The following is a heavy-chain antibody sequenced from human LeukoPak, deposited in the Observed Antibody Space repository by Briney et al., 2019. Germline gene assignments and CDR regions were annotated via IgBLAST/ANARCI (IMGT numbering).Heavy chain of an antibody. CDR1: GYTFTGYY. V-gene: IGHV1-2*02. Sequence: ASVKVSCTASGYTFTGYYMHWVRQAPGQGLEWMGWINPNSGGTNYAQKFQGRVTITRDTSISTDYMELSSLRSEDTAVYYCARDNSVGDVAWWFDPWGQGTLVTVSS. D-gene: IGHD1-26*01. CDR2: INPNSGGT. J-gene: IGHJ5*02. CDR3: ARDNSVGDVAWWFDP.